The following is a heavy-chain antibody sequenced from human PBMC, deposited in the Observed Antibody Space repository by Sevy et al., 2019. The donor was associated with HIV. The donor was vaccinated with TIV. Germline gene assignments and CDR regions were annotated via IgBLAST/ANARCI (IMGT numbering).Heavy chain of an antibody. CDR3: VRDGWNY. J-gene: IGHJ4*02. CDR1: RFTFSTST. D-gene: IGHD2-15*01. CDR2: MSSSGSYI. V-gene: IGHV3-21*01. Sequence: GGSLRLSCEASRFTFSTSTMNWVRQAPGKGLEWVSLMSSSGSYILYADSVKGRFTISRDNAKNSVFLQMNSLRVEDTAVYYCVRDGWNYWGQGTLVTVSS.